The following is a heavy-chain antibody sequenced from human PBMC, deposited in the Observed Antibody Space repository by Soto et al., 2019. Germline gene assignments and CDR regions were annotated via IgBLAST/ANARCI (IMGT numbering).Heavy chain of an antibody. J-gene: IGHJ3*01. CDR1: GVTFSSYT. Sequence: QVQLVQSGAEVRKPGSSVKVSCKASGVTFSSYTISWVRQAPGQGLEWMGRIIPVLGVANYAPKFQGRLTIIADEPTSTVYMDLSSXXXXXXXXXXXXXXINGDSDVSDFWGQGTFITVSS. V-gene: IGHV1-69*02. CDR3: XXXINGDSDVSDF. CDR2: IIPVLGVA.